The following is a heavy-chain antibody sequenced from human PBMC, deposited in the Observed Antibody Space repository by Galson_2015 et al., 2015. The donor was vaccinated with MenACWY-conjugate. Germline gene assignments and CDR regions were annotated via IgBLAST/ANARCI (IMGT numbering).Heavy chain of an antibody. D-gene: IGHD2-15*01. Sequence: CAISGDSVSNNSAAWNWIRQSPSRGLEWLGRTYYRSKWYKYYAASVKSRMTINVDTSKNQFSLQLNSVTPEDTAMYYCASQGIAVVGVIDYWGQGILVTVSS. V-gene: IGHV6-1*01. CDR3: ASQGIAVVGVIDY. CDR1: GDSVSNNSAA. J-gene: IGHJ4*02. CDR2: TYYRSKWYK.